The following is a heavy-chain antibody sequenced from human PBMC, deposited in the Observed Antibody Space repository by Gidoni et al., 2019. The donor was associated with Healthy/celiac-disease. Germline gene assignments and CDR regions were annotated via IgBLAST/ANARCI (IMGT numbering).Heavy chain of an antibody. CDR3: ARGPFVDTAIPYYYYGMDV. V-gene: IGHV1-3*01. CDR1: GYTFTSYA. CDR2: INAGNGNT. Sequence: QVQLVQSGAEVKKPRASVKVSCKASGYTFTSYAMHWVRQAPGQRLEWMGWINAGNGNTKYSQKFQGRVTITRDTSASTAYMELSSLRSEDTAVYYCARGPFVDTAIPYYYYGMDVWGQGTTVTVSS. D-gene: IGHD5-18*01. J-gene: IGHJ6*02.